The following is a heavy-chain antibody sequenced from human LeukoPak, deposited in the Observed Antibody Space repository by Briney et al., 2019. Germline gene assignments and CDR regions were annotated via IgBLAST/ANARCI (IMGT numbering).Heavy chain of an antibody. Sequence: GGSLRLSCAASGFTVSSNYMSWVRQAPGKGLEWVSLIYSGGSTYYADSVKGRFTISRDNAKNSLYLQMNSLRAEDMALYYCAKGAGSSPTGDFDYWGQGTLVTVSS. D-gene: IGHD2-2*01. CDR1: GFTVSSNY. V-gene: IGHV3-53*05. CDR2: IYSGGST. J-gene: IGHJ4*02. CDR3: AKGAGSSPTGDFDY.